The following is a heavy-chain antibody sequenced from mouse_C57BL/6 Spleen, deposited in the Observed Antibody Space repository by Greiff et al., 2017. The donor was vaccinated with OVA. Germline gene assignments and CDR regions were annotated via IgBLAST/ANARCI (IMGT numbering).Heavy chain of an antibody. CDR1: GYTFTSYW. J-gene: IGHJ1*03. Sequence: QVQLQQPGAELVRPGSSVKLSCKASGYTFTSYWMHWVKQRPMQGLEWIGNIDPSDSETHYNQKFKDKATLTVDKSSSTAYMQLSSLTSEDSAVYYCARGNYGSSDWYFDVWGTGTTVTVSS. D-gene: IGHD1-1*01. CDR3: ARGNYGSSDWYFDV. V-gene: IGHV1-52*01. CDR2: IDPSDSET.